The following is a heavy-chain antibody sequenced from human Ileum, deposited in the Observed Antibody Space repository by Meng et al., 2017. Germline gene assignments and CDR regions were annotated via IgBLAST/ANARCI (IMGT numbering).Heavy chain of an antibody. V-gene: IGHV1-2*06. J-gene: IGHJ4*02. Sequence: QVSLGQVGAEVKKPWASLKVSCKTSGYPFTGNNVHWVRQAPGQGLEWMGRIYPHNGATNYAQTFQGRVTMTGDTSIATAYMELNRLTSDDTAVYYRARGVAENWGQGTLVTVSS. CDR1: GYPFTGNN. CDR3: ARGVAEN. D-gene: IGHD6-19*01. CDR2: IYPHNGAT.